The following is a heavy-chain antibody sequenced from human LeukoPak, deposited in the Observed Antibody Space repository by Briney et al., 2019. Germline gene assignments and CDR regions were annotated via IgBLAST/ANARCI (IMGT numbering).Heavy chain of an antibody. J-gene: IGHJ4*02. D-gene: IGHD4-17*01. CDR1: GFTFSSYA. Sequence: GGSLRLSCAASGFTFSSYAMHWVRQAPGKGLEWVAVISYDGSNKYYADSVKGRFTISRDNSKNTLYLQMNSLRAEDTAVYYCARELPDPDYGDYDRYFDYWGQGTLVTVSS. V-gene: IGHV3-30-3*01. CDR3: ARELPDPDYGDYDRYFDY. CDR2: ISYDGSNK.